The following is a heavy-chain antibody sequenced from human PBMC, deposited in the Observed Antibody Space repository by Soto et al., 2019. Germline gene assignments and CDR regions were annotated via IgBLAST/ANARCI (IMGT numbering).Heavy chain of an antibody. V-gene: IGHV3-48*03. Sequence: GVLRLSCXASRFTFSTYEMNWVRQAPGKGLEWVSYISSSGNTVYYADSVKGRFTISRDNTRNSLYLQMNSLRDEDTALYYCVRHCSTTLCYGVATRTFDYWGQGTLVTVS. CDR3: VRHCSTTLCYGVATRTFDY. CDR1: RFTFSTYE. J-gene: IGHJ4*02. D-gene: IGHD2-2*01. CDR2: ISSSGNTV.